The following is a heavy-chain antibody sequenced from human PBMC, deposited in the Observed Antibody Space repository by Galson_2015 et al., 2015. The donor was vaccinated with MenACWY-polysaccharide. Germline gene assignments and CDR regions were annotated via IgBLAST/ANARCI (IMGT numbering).Heavy chain of an antibody. D-gene: IGHD6-6*01. V-gene: IGHV3-23*01. CDR2: ISDSGGTT. J-gene: IGHJ6*03. CDR3: AKAHIAARPDRRMVYYYYYMDV. CDR1: GFTFSSYW. Sequence: SLRLSCAVSGFTFSSYWMHWVRHAPGKGPEWVSAISDSGGTTFYADSVKGRFTISRDNSKNTLFLQMISLRVEDTAVYYCAKAHIAARPDRRMVYYYYYMDVWGKGTMVTVSS.